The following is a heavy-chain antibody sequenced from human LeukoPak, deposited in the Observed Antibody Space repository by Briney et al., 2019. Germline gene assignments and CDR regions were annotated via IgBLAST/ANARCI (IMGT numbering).Heavy chain of an antibody. D-gene: IGHD2-2*01. Sequence: GGSLRLSCAASGFTFSSYAMSWVRQAPGKGLEWVSAISGSGGSTYYADSVKGRFTISRDNSKNTLYLQMNSLRAEDTAEYYCAKELGYCSSTSCPGLYYYYYGMDVWGQGTTVTVSS. CDR2: ISGSGGST. CDR1: GFTFSSYA. V-gene: IGHV3-23*01. CDR3: AKELGYCSSTSCPGLYYYYYGMDV. J-gene: IGHJ6*02.